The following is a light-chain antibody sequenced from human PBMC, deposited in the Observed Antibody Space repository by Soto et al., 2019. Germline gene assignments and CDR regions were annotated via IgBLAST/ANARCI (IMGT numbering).Light chain of an antibody. CDR1: SGDIGAYNY. CDR3: SSYTTCNTLL. CDR2: DVS. V-gene: IGLV2-14*01. J-gene: IGLJ2*01. Sequence: QSALTQPASVSGSPGQSITISCTGTSGDIGAYNYVSWYQQHPGKAPKLMIYDVSDRPSWVSNRFSGSKSGNTAPLTISGLRAEDESDYYFSSYTTCNTLLFGGGTTLTVL.